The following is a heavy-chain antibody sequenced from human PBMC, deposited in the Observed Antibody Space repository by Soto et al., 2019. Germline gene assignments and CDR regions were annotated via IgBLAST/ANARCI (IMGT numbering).Heavy chain of an antibody. D-gene: IGHD3-10*02. CDR2: IYWDDDN. CDR3: ARYVATSPAGWFEP. CDR1: GFSLTNNGEA. J-gene: IGHJ5*02. Sequence: QITLKESGPTLVKPTQTLTLTCTFSGFSLTNNGEAVGWFRQSPGKALAWLVLIYWDDDNRYNPTLRTRLSTTTDTSKNQVVLTLTDMDPVVTATYYCARYVATSPAGWFEPWGQGIPVTVSS. V-gene: IGHV2-5*02.